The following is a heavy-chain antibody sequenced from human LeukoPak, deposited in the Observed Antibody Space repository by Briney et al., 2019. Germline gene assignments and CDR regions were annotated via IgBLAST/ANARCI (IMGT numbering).Heavy chain of an antibody. J-gene: IGHJ6*03. Sequence: SVKVSCKASGGTFSSYAISWVRQAPGQGLEWMGGIIPIFGTANYAQKFQGRVTITTDESTSTAYMELSSLRSEDTAVYYCASGPIRAARRYYYYMDVWGKGTTVTVSS. V-gene: IGHV1-69*05. CDR1: GGTFSSYA. D-gene: IGHD6-6*01. CDR3: ASGPIRAARRYYYYMDV. CDR2: IIPIFGTA.